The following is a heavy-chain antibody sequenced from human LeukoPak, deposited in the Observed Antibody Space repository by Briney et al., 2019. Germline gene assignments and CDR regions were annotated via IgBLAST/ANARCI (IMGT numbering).Heavy chain of an antibody. CDR3: ARRIAARNSPFDY. V-gene: IGHV3-53*01. Sequence: GGSLRLSCAASGFTVSSNYMSWVRQAPGKGLEWVSVIYSGGSTYYADSVKGRFTISRDNSKNTLYLQMNSLRAEDTAVYYCARRIAARNSPFDYWGQGTLVTVSS. J-gene: IGHJ4*02. CDR1: GFTVSSNY. D-gene: IGHD6-6*01. CDR2: IYSGGST.